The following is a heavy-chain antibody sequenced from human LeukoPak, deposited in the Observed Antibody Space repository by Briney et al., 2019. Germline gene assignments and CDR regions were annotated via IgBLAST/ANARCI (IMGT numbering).Heavy chain of an antibody. D-gene: IGHD2-15*01. Sequence: PSQTLSLTCTVSGGSISSGGYSWSWIRQPPGKGLEWIGYIYHSGSTYYNPSLKSRVTISVDRSKNQFSLKLSSVTAADTAVYYCASRHRGYCSGGSCYSLFDYWGQGTLVTVSS. CDR3: ASRHRGYCSGGSCYSLFDY. CDR2: IYHSGST. CDR1: GGSISSGGYS. J-gene: IGHJ4*02. V-gene: IGHV4-30-2*01.